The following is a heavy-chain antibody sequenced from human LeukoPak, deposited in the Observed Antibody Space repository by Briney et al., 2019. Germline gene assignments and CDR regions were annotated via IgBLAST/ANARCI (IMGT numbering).Heavy chain of an antibody. CDR2: ISSSISYI. V-gene: IGHV3-21*01. CDR1: GFTFSSYS. Sequence: GGSLRLSCAASGFTFSSYSMNWVRQAPGKGLEWVSSISSSISYIYYADSVKGRFTISRNNAKNSLYLQMTSLRAEDTAVYYCARDGYSSGWFQHVDAFDIWGQGTMVTVSS. J-gene: IGHJ3*02. CDR3: ARDGYSSGWFQHVDAFDI. D-gene: IGHD6-19*01.